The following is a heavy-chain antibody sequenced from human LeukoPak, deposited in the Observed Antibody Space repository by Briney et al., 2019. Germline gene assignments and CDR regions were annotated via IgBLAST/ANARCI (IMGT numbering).Heavy chain of an antibody. CDR1: GYTFTSYG. CDR3: ARDNADYTKWGDY. CDR2: ISAYNGNT. Sequence: GASVKVSCKASGYTFTSYGISWVRQAPGQGLEWMGWISAYNGNTNYAQKLQGRVTMTTDTSTSTACMELRSLRSDDTAVYYCARDNADYTKWGDYWGQGTLVTVSS. D-gene: IGHD4-17*01. J-gene: IGHJ4*02. V-gene: IGHV1-18*01.